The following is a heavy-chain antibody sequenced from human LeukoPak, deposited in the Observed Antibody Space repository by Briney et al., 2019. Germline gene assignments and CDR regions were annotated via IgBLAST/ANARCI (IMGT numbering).Heavy chain of an antibody. CDR1: GVSISSGGYY. CDR2: IYYSGST. D-gene: IGHD2-2*01. CDR3: ARGLAGEYIVVVPAAPGEHWFDP. Sequence: SETLSLTCTVSGVSISSGGYYWSWIRQHPGKGLEWIGYIYYSGSTYYNPSLKSRVTISVDTSKNQFSLKLSSVAAADTAVYYCARGLAGEYIVVVPAAPGEHWFDPWGQGTLVTVSS. J-gene: IGHJ5*02. V-gene: IGHV4-31*03.